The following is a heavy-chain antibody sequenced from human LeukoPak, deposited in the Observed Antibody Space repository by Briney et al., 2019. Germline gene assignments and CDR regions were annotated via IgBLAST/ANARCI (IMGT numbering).Heavy chain of an antibody. V-gene: IGHV3-23*01. J-gene: IGHJ4*02. Sequence: GGSLRLSCAASGFTFSSYGMSWVRQAPGKGLEWVSAISGSGGSTYYADSVKGRLTISRDNSKNTLYLQMNSLRAEDTAVYYCAKASHCSGGSCYLDYWGQGTLVTVSS. D-gene: IGHD2-15*01. CDR3: AKASHCSGGSCYLDY. CDR2: ISGSGGST. CDR1: GFTFSSYG.